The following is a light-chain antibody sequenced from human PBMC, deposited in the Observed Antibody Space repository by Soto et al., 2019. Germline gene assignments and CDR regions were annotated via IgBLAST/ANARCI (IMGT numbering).Light chain of an antibody. Sequence: QSALTQPASVSGSPGQSITISCTETSSDVGGYNHVSWYQQHPGKAPKLIIYEVRHRPSGVSNRLSGSKSGNTASLTISGLQADDEADYYCCSYTSSSIRVFGGGTKLTVL. V-gene: IGLV2-14*01. CDR1: SSDVGGYNH. J-gene: IGLJ3*02. CDR2: EVR. CDR3: CSYTSSSIRV.